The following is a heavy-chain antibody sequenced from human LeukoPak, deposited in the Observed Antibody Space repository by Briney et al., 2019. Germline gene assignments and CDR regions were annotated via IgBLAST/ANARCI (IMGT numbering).Heavy chain of an antibody. D-gene: IGHD2-21*01. V-gene: IGHV1-8*03. CDR3: ARVRLLKGGYDY. CDR2: MNPNSGNT. CDR1: GYTFTSYD. J-gene: IGHJ4*02. Sequence: ASMKVSCKASGYTFTSYDINWVRQATGQGLEWMGWMNPNSGNTGYAQKFQGRVTITRNTSISTAYMELSSLRSEDTAVYYCARVRLLKGGYDYWGQGTLVTVSS.